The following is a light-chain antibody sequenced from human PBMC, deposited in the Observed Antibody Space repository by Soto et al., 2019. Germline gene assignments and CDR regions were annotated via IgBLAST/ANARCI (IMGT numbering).Light chain of an antibody. Sequence: LTQPHSVSESPGKTVTISCTRSSGSIASNYVQWYQQRPGSAPTTVIHEDNQRPSGVPDRFSGSIDSSSNSASLTISGLKTEDEADYYCQSYDSRIFGGGTKVTVL. CDR1: SGSIASNY. J-gene: IGLJ2*01. V-gene: IGLV6-57*04. CDR2: EDN. CDR3: QSYDSRI.